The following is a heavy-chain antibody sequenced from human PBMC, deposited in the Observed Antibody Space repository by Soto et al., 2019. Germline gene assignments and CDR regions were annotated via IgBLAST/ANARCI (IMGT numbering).Heavy chain of an antibody. CDR3: ARVSIAAAGYYYYYGMDV. Sequence: PSETLSLTCTVSGGSFGTSYWSWIRLPPGQGLEYIGYISYSGNTDYNPSLQSRLSLSLDTSQKRLSLKLSSVTAADTAVYYCARVSIAAAGYYYYYGMDVWGQGTTVTVSS. V-gene: IGHV4-59*01. D-gene: IGHD6-25*01. CDR2: ISYSGNT. J-gene: IGHJ6*02. CDR1: GGSFGTSY.